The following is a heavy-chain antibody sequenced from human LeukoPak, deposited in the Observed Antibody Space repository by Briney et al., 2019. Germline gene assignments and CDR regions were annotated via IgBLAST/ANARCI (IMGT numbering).Heavy chain of an antibody. CDR3: ASPGATYYYGSGSFFY. J-gene: IGHJ4*02. D-gene: IGHD3-10*01. V-gene: IGHV4-34*01. Sequence: ASETLSLTCAVYGGSFSGYYWSWIRQPPGKGLEWIGEINHSGSTNYNPSLKSRVTISVDTSKNQFSLKLSSVTAADTAVYYCASPGATYYYGSGSFFYWGQGTLVTVSS. CDR1: GGSFSGYY. CDR2: INHSGST.